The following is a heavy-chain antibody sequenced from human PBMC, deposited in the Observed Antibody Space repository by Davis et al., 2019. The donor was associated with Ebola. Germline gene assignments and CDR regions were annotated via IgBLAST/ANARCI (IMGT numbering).Heavy chain of an antibody. J-gene: IGHJ5*02. CDR3: ARDRGDMVRENCFDA. CDR2: ISLSANTI. Sequence: GESLKISCAASGFTFRSHEMNWVRQAPGKGLEWVSYISLSANTIYYADSVKGRFTISRDNAKNSLYLQMNSLRAEDTAVYYCARDRGDMVRENCFDAWGQGILVTVSS. D-gene: IGHD3-10*01. V-gene: IGHV3-48*03. CDR1: GFTFRSHE.